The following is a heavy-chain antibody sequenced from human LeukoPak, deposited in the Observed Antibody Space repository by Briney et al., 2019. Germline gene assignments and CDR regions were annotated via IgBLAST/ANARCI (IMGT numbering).Heavy chain of an antibody. Sequence: GGSLRLSCAASGFTFSSYSMNWVRQAPGKGLEWVSSISSSSSYIYYADSVKGRFTISRDNAKNSLYLQMNSLRAEDTAVCYCARARLGLPLDYWGQGTLVTVSS. CDR1: GFTFSSYS. CDR3: ARARLGLPLDY. V-gene: IGHV3-21*01. D-gene: IGHD7-27*01. J-gene: IGHJ4*02. CDR2: ISSSSSYI.